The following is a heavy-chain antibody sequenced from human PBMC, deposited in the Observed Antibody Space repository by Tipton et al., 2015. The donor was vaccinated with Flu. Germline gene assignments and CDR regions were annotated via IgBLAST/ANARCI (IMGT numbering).Heavy chain of an antibody. CDR3: ARVGSSGWYDY. Sequence: LSCTVSGGSISSSSYYWGWIRQPPGKGLEWIGSIYYSGSTYYNPSLKSRVTISVDTSKNQFSLKLSPVTAADTAVYYCARVGSSGWYDYWGQGTLVTVSS. CDR2: IYYSGST. D-gene: IGHD6-19*01. V-gene: IGHV4-39*07. J-gene: IGHJ4*02. CDR1: GGSISSSSYY.